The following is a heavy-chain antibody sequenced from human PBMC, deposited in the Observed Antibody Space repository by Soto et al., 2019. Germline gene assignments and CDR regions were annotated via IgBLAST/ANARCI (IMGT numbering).Heavy chain of an antibody. CDR2: ISAYNGNT. Sequence: GASVKVSCKSSGYTFTSYCISWVRQAPGQGLEWMGWISAYNGNTNYAQKLQGRVTMTTDTSTSTAYMELRSLRSDDTAVYYCARVGGGSYFDYYYYGMDVWGQGTTVTVSS. J-gene: IGHJ6*02. V-gene: IGHV1-18*01. D-gene: IGHD1-26*01. CDR3: ARVGGGSYFDYYYYGMDV. CDR1: GYTFTSYC.